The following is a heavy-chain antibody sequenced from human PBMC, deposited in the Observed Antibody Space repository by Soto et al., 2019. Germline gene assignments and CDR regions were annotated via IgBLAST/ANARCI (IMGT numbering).Heavy chain of an antibody. J-gene: IGHJ6*02. D-gene: IGHD6-19*01. CDR2: TYHSGNP. Sequence: SETLSLTCDVSGDTISTGGYTWAWIRQPPGKALEWIGHTYHSGNPYYNPSLKSRVIISVDTSKNQFSLKLSSVTAADTAVYYCARRLGSGWSGYYYYGMDVWGQGTTVTVSS. CDR3: ARRLGSGWSGYYYYGMDV. CDR1: GDTISTGGYT. V-gene: IGHV4-30-2*01.